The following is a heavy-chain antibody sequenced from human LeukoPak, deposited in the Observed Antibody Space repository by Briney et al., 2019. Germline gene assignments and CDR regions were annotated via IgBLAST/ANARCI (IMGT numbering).Heavy chain of an antibody. J-gene: IGHJ6*02. CDR1: GFTFSSYS. CDR2: ISSSSSYI. V-gene: IGHV3-21*01. Sequence: PGGSLRLSCAASGFTFSSYSMNWVRQAPGKGLEWVSSISSSSSYIYYADSVKGRFTISRDNAKNSLYLRMNSLRAEDTAVYYCARDGGSSWYYYYYGMDVWGQGTTVTVSS. CDR3: ARDGGSSWYYYYYGMDV. D-gene: IGHD6-13*01.